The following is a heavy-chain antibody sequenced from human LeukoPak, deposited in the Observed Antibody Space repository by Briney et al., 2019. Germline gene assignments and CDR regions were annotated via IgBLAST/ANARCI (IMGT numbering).Heavy chain of an antibody. D-gene: IGHD3-22*01. J-gene: IGHJ4*02. CDR2: ISAYNGNT. Sequence: ASVKVSCKASGYTFTSYGISWVRQAPGQGLEWMGWISAYNGNTNYAQKLQGRVTMTTDTSTSTAYTELRSLRSDDTAVYYCARDLIDSSGYYYPSDYWGQGTLVTVSS. CDR1: GYTFTSYG. V-gene: IGHV1-18*01. CDR3: ARDLIDSSGYYYPSDY.